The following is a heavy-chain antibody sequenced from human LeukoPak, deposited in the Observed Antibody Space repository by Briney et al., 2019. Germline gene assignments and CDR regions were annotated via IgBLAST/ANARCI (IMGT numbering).Heavy chain of an antibody. CDR2: IRYEGINK. D-gene: IGHD2-2*01. V-gene: IGHV3-30*02. J-gene: IGHJ4*02. Sequence: GGSLRLSCAASGFTFSSYGMHWVRQAPGKGLEWVAFIRYEGINKYYEDSVKGRFTISRDNSKNTLYLQMNSLRVEDTAVYYCAKVHCSTTSCYFPDSWGQGTLVTVSS. CDR1: GFTFSSYG. CDR3: AKVHCSTTSCYFPDS.